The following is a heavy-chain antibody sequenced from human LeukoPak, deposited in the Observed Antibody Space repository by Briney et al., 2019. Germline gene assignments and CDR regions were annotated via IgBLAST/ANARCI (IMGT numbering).Heavy chain of an antibody. CDR2: ISGSGGST. V-gene: IGHV3-23*01. Sequence: PGGSLRLSCAASGFTFSDYYMSWIRQAPGKGLEWVSAISGSGGSTYYADSVKGRFTISRDNSKNTLYLQMNSLRAEDTAVYYCAKSLVGATKGDYWGQGTLVTVSS. J-gene: IGHJ4*02. D-gene: IGHD1-26*01. CDR1: GFTFSDYY. CDR3: AKSLVGATKGDY.